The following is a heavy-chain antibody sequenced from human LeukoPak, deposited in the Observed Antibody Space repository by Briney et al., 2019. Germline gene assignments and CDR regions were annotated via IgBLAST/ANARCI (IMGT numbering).Heavy chain of an antibody. CDR2: INPSGGST. CDR3: ASSNRMDSSGWGAGDY. CDR1: GYTFTIYY. V-gene: IGHV1-46*01. Sequence: ASVKLSCNASGYTFTIYYIHWVRQAPGQGLEWMGIINPSGGSTSSAQKFQGRVTMTRYMSTSTVYMELSSLRSEDTAVYYCASSNRMDSSGWGAGDYWGQGTLVTVSS. J-gene: IGHJ4*02. D-gene: IGHD6-19*01.